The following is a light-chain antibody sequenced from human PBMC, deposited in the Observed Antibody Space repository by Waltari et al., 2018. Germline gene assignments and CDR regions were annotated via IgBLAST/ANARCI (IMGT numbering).Light chain of an antibody. V-gene: IGKV3-20*01. Sequence: EIVLTQSPGTLSLSPGERATLSCRASQSVGRSLAWYQQKPGQAPRHLIYGASSRATGIPDRFSGSGSGTDFSLTISRLEPEDFAVYYCQHYVRLPATFGQGTKVEIK. CDR2: GAS. CDR1: QSVGRS. J-gene: IGKJ1*01. CDR3: QHYVRLPAT.